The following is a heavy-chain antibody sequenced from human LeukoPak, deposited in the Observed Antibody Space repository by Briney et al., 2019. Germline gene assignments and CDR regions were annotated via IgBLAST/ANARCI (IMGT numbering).Heavy chain of an antibody. J-gene: IGHJ4*02. Sequence: ASVKVSCKASGYTFTSYGISWVRQAPGQGLEWMGWISGYNGNTKYAQKLQGRVTMTTDTSTSTAYMELSSLRSEDTAVYYCATTYQSDGYLPSDYWGQGTLVTVSS. V-gene: IGHV1-18*01. D-gene: IGHD5-24*01. CDR2: ISGYNGNT. CDR3: ATTYQSDGYLPSDY. CDR1: GYTFTSYG.